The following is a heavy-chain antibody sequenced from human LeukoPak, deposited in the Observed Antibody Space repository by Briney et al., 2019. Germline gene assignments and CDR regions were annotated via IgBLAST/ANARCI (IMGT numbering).Heavy chain of an antibody. D-gene: IGHD3-22*01. CDR1: GYTFTSYY. CDR2: LNPSGGST. J-gene: IGHJ4*02. CDR3: ARVKGYYYDSSGYYDDY. Sequence: ASVKVSCKASGYTFTSYYMHWVRQAPGQGLEWMGILNPSGGSTTYAQKFQGRVTMTRDTSTSTVHMELSSLRSEDTAVYYCARVKGYYYDSSGYYDDYWGQGTLVTVSS. V-gene: IGHV1-46*01.